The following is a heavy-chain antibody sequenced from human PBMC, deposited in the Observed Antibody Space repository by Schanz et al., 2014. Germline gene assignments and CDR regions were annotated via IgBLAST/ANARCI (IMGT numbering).Heavy chain of an antibody. CDR1: GFTFSSYG. CDR3: TTPDYYGSGSYSDAFDI. V-gene: IGHV3-15*01. CDR2: IKSESDGGTT. J-gene: IGHJ3*02. D-gene: IGHD3-10*01. Sequence: EVQLVESGGGLVKPGGSLRLSCAASGFTFSSYGMNWVRQAPGKGLEWVARIKSESDGGTTDYAAPVQGRFTISRDDSKSTLYLQMNSLKTEDTAVYYCTTPDYYGSGSYSDAFDIWGQGTKVTVSS.